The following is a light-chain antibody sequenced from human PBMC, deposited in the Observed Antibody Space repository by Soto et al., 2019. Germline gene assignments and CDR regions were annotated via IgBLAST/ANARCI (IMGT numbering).Light chain of an antibody. CDR3: QQYGSSPWT. CDR1: ESVASNY. J-gene: IGKJ1*01. CDR2: GAS. Sequence: IVFTYCPGTLSLYPVEGATLSCRSSESVASNYLAWYQQKPGQAPRLLFYGASIRATGIPDRFSGSGSGTNFTLTLTRLQPEDFAVYYCQQYGSSPWTSGQGTKVDIK. V-gene: IGKV3-20*01.